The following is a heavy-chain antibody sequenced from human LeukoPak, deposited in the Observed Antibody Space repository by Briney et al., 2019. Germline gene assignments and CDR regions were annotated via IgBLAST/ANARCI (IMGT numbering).Heavy chain of an antibody. CDR2: ISDSGGDT. J-gene: IGHJ4*02. D-gene: IGHD1-26*01. CDR3: AKRLNSGVFYFDS. V-gene: IGHV3-23*01. CDR1: GFTCSKYG. Sequence: LSGGSLRLSCAASGFTCSKYGMSWVRQAPGKGLEWVSAISDSGGDTNYADSVRGRFTISRANSKNTLYLQMNSLRAEDTAVYYCAKRLNSGVFYFDSWGQGTLVGVSS.